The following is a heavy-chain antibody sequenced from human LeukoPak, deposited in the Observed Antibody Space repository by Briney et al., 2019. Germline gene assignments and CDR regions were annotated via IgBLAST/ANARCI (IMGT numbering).Heavy chain of an antibody. Sequence: ASVKVSCKASGGTFSSYAISWVRQAPGQGLEWMGRIIPILGIANYAQKFQGRVTITADKSTSTAHMELSSLRSEDTAVYYCARDPTGTTLYYYGMDVWGQGTTVTVSS. CDR3: ARDPTGTTLYYYGMDV. V-gene: IGHV1-69*04. J-gene: IGHJ6*02. CDR2: IIPILGIA. CDR1: GGTFSSYA. D-gene: IGHD1-7*01.